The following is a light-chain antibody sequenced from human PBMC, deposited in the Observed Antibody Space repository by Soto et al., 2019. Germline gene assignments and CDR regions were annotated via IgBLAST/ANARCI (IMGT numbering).Light chain of an antibody. CDR2: DVS. CDR1: SSDVGGYNY. V-gene: IGLV2-14*03. Sequence: QSVLTQPASVSGSPGQSITISCTGTSSDVGGYNYVSWYQHHPGKAPKLMIYDVSNRPSGVSNRFSGSKSGNTASLTISGLQAEDEADYYCSSYVSSSTPFYVFGAGTKVT. J-gene: IGLJ1*01. CDR3: SSYVSSSTPFYV.